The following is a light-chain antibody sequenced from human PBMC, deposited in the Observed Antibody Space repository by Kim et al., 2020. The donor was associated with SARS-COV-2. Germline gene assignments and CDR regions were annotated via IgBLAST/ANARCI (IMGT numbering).Light chain of an antibody. V-gene: IGLV1-51*01. CDR3: GTWDNSLGVVT. Sequence: SNVKCSSVSWYQQRPGRAPRLIIYDTNERHSGIPDRFSGSKSGTSATLDITGLQTGDEAEYYCGTWDNSLGVVTFGGGTQLTVL. J-gene: IGLJ2*01. CDR2: DTN. CDR1: SNVKCSS.